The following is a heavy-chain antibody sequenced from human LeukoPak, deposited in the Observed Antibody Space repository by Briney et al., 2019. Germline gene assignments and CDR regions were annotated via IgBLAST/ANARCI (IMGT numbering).Heavy chain of an antibody. D-gene: IGHD2-2*01. V-gene: IGHV1-46*01. CDR1: GYTFTSYY. Sequence: ASVKVSCKASGYTFTSYYMHCVRQAPGQGLEWMGIINPSGGSTSYAQKFQGRVTMTRDMSTSTVYMELSSLRSEDTAVYYCARRSSKNAFDIWGQGTMVTVSS. CDR2: INPSGGST. J-gene: IGHJ3*02. CDR3: ARRSSKNAFDI.